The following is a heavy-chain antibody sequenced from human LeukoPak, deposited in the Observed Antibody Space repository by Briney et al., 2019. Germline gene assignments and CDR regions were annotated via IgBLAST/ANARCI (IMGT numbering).Heavy chain of an antibody. Sequence: KTSETLSLTCAVYGGSFSGYYWSWIRQPPGKGLEWIGEINHSGSTNYNPSLKSRVTISVDTSKNQFSLKLSSVTAADTAVYYCARADHYYDAHDAFDIWGQGTMVTVSS. CDR1: GGSFSGYY. CDR2: INHSGST. CDR3: ARADHYYDAHDAFDI. D-gene: IGHD3-22*01. V-gene: IGHV4-34*01. J-gene: IGHJ3*02.